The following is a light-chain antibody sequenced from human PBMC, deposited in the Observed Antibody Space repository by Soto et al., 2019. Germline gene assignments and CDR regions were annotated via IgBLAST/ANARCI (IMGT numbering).Light chain of an antibody. Sequence: EIVMTQYPATLSVSPGERATLSCRASQSVSSNLAWYQQKPGQAPRLLIYGASTRATGIPARFSGSGSGTEFTLTMSSLQSEDCAVYDCQQYKNWPFTFGPGNKVDIK. CDR2: GAS. V-gene: IGKV3-15*01. CDR1: QSVSSN. CDR3: QQYKNWPFT. J-gene: IGKJ3*01.